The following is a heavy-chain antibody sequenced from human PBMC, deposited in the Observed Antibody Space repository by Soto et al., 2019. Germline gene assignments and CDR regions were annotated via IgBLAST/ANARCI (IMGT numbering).Heavy chain of an antibody. Sequence: HPGGSLRLSCTASAFRFRNYGMHWVRQAPGEGLQWVALIAHDGSNKYYADSVKGRFTISRDNAKKSVYLQMNSLTAEYTAMYYCARLHYFGSGLPLDYWGHGTLVTVSS. D-gene: IGHD3-10*01. J-gene: IGHJ4*01. CDR3: ARLHYFGSGLPLDY. CDR2: IAHDGSNK. V-gene: IGHV3-30*03. CDR1: AFRFRNYG.